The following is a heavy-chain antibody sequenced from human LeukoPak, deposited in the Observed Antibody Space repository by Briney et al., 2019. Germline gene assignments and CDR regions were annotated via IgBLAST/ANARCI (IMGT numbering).Heavy chain of an antibody. Sequence: PGGSLRLSCAASGFTFRTYWMSWVRQTPEKGLEWVANINQDGRVKFYVDSVKGRFTISRDNAKNSLYLQMDSLRADDTAVYYCATDYQGYWGQGTLVTVSS. D-gene: IGHD3-16*02. CDR2: INQDGRVK. CDR1: GFTFRTYW. J-gene: IGHJ4*02. CDR3: ATDYQGY. V-gene: IGHV3-7*01.